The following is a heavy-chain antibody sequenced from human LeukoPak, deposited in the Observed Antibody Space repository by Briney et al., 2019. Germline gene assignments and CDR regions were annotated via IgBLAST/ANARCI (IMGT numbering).Heavy chain of an antibody. CDR2: ISWESGYK. Sequence: PGGSLRLSCVAAGFSFDDNAMHWVRQAPGKGLEWVSGISWESGYKGYADSVKGRFTISRDNAKNSLSLQTNSLRREDTALYFCAKEKDYGDNARGFDIWGHGTMVIISS. CDR3: AKEKDYGDNARGFDI. D-gene: IGHD4-17*01. J-gene: IGHJ3*02. V-gene: IGHV3-9*01. CDR1: GFSFDDNA.